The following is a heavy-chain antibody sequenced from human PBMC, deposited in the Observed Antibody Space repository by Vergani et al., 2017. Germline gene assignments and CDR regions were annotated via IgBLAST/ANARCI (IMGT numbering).Heavy chain of an antibody. CDR3: ARQGYCSGGSCYFDAFDI. D-gene: IGHD2-15*01. CDR1: GGSISSYY. CDR2: IYYSGST. J-gene: IGHJ3*02. Sequence: QVQLQESGPGLVKPSETLSLTCTVSGGSISSYYWSWIRQPPGKGLEWIGYIYYSGSTNYNPSLKSRVTISVDPSKNQFSLKLSSVTAADTAVYYCARQGYCSGGSCYFDAFDIWGQGTTVTVSS. V-gene: IGHV4-59*08.